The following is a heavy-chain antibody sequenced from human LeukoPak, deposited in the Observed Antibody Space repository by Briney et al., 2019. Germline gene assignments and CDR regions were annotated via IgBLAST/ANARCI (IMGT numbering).Heavy chain of an antibody. Sequence: SETLSLTCAVYGGSFSGYYWSWIRQPPGKGLEWIGEINHSGSTNYNPSLKSRVTISVDTSKNQSPLKLSSVTAADTAVYYCARAYCSSTSCYGGGSTYFDYWGQGTLVTVSS. CDR3: ARAYCSSTSCYGGGSTYFDY. CDR1: GGSFSGYY. V-gene: IGHV4-34*01. CDR2: INHSGST. J-gene: IGHJ4*02. D-gene: IGHD2-2*01.